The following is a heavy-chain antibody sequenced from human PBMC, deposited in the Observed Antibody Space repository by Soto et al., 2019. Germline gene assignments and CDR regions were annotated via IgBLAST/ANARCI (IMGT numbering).Heavy chain of an antibody. J-gene: IGHJ6*02. CDR1: GYSFTSYW. CDR3: ARCGSPSHYGMDV. D-gene: IGHD6-13*01. Sequence: RGESLKISCKGSGYSFTSYWIGWVRQMPGKGLEWMGIIYPGDSDTRYSPSFQGQVTISADKSISTAYLQWSSLKASDTAMYYCARCGSPSHYGMDVWGQGTTVTVSS. V-gene: IGHV5-51*01. CDR2: IYPGDSDT.